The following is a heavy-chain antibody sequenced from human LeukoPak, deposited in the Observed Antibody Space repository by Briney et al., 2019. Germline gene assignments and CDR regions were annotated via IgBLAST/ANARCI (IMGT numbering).Heavy chain of an antibody. CDR3: AKDQGVVFDY. Sequence: GSLRLSCAASGFTFNNFAMSWVRQAPGKGLEWVAFIRYDGNNKYYADSVKGRFTISRDNSKNTLYLQMNNLRAEDTAVYYCAKDQGVVFDYWGQGTLVTVSS. J-gene: IGHJ4*02. D-gene: IGHD2-8*01. CDR1: GFTFNNFA. V-gene: IGHV3-30*02. CDR2: IRYDGNNK.